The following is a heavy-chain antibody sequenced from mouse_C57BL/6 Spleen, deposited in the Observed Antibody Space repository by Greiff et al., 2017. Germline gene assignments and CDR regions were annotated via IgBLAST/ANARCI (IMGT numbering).Heavy chain of an antibody. J-gene: IGHJ1*03. CDR1: GYAFSSSW. CDR2: IYPGDGDT. CDR3: ARGGFGSSYAWYFDV. D-gene: IGHD1-1*01. V-gene: IGHV1-82*01. Sequence: QVQLKESGPELVKPGASVKISCKASGYAFSSSWMNWVQQRPGKGLEWIGRIYPGDGDTNYNGKFKGKATLTADKSSRSAYMQLSSLASENYAVYVCARGGFGSSYAWYFDVWGTGTTVTGSS.